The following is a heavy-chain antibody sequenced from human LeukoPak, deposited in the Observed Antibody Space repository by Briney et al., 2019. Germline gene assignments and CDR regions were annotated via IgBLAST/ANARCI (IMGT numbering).Heavy chain of an antibody. J-gene: IGHJ4*02. CDR2: IYSGGST. D-gene: IGHD3-10*01. CDR1: GFTVSSNY. Sequence: GGSLRLSCAASGFTVSSNYMSWVRQAPGKGLEWVSVIYSGGSTCYADSVKGRFTISRDNSKNTLYLQMNSLRAEDTAVCHCARGRVSGVPYYWGQGTLVTVSS. V-gene: IGHV3-53*01. CDR3: ARGRVSGVPYY.